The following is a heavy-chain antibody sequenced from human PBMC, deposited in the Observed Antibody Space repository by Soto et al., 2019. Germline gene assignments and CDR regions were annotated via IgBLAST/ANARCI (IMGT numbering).Heavy chain of an antibody. J-gene: IGHJ4*02. CDR2: INSDGSST. CDR3: ARVYYDFWSGYSPIDY. Sequence: PGGSLRLSCAASGFTFSSYWMHWVRQAPGKGLVWVSRINSDGSSTSYADSVKGRFTISRDNAKNTLYLQMNSLRAEDTAVYYCARVYYDFWSGYSPIDYWGQGTLVTVSS. D-gene: IGHD3-3*01. V-gene: IGHV3-74*01. CDR1: GFTFSSYW.